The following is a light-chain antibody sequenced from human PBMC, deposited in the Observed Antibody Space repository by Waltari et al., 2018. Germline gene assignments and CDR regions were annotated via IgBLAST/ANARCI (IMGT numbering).Light chain of an antibody. Sequence: SYEVTQPPSVSVSPGQTASITCSGDNLDNKYVYWYQQKAGQPPALVIYQDSKRPSGIPELFSGSNSGNTVTLTISGTQALDEADYYCQAWDSSRGYVFGTGTKVTVL. CDR2: QDS. CDR1: NLDNKY. J-gene: IGLJ1*01. V-gene: IGLV3-1*01. CDR3: QAWDSSRGYV.